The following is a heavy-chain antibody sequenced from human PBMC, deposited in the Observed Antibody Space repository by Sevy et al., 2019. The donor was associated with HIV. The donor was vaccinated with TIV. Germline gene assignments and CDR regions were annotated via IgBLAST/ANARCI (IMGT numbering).Heavy chain of an antibody. Sequence: GESLKISCAASGFTFSKYSMSWVRQPPGKGLGWVSTLSFGCGEINYADSVKGRLPISRDNSKSSVYLQMNNLGPEDTAGYYCAREGCTKPHDYWGQGTLVTVSS. J-gene: IGHJ4*02. D-gene: IGHD2-8*01. CDR1: GFTFSKYS. CDR3: AREGCTKPHDY. CDR2: LSFGCGEI. V-gene: IGHV3-23*01.